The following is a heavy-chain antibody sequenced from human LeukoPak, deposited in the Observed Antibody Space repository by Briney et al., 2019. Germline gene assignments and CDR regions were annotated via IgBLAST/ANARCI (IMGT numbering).Heavy chain of an antibody. D-gene: IGHD1-26*01. CDR2: ISYDGNNK. CDR1: GFTFSHHA. V-gene: IGHV3-30*03. CDR3: ARGGDIVGATRSALDI. Sequence: PGGSLRLSCAASGFTFSHHAMHWVRRSPGKGLEWAAVISYDGNNKYYANSVKGRFTISRDSSKNTLYLQMNSLRAEDTAVYYCARGGDIVGATRSALDIWGQGTMVTVSS. J-gene: IGHJ3*02.